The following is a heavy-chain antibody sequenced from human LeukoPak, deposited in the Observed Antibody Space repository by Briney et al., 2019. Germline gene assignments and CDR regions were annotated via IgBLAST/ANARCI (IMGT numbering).Heavy chain of an antibody. J-gene: IGHJ4*02. D-gene: IGHD1-26*01. CDR1: GGSISSSSYY. CDR2: IYYSGST. Sequence: SETLSLTCTVSGGSISSSSYYWGWIRQPPGKGLEWIGSIYYSGSTYYNPSLKSRVTISVDTSKNQFSLKLSSVTAADTAVYYCARGLLWYRPSPGYFDYWGQGTLVTVSS. V-gene: IGHV4-39*07. CDR3: ARGLLWYRPSPGYFDY.